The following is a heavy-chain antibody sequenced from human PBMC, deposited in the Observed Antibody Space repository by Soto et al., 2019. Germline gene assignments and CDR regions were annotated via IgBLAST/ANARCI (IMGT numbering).Heavy chain of an antibody. CDR2: VYYSGST. V-gene: IGHV4-59*08. J-gene: IGHJ4*02. CDR3: ARHGYWSGNNCYSTRPLWY. Sequence: SETLSLTCTVSGGSISSYYWNWIRQPPGKGLEWIGYVYYSGSTNYNPSLKSRVTISVDTSKNQFSLKLSSVTAADTAMYYCARHGYWSGNNCYSTRPLWYWGQGTLVTVSS. CDR1: GGSISSYY. D-gene: IGHD2-15*01.